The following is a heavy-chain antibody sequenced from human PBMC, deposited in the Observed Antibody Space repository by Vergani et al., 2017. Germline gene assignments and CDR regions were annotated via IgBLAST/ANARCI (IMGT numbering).Heavy chain of an antibody. CDR2: IYYSGST. Sequence: QLQLQESGPGLVKPSETLSLTCTVSGGSISSYYWSWIRQPPGKGLEWIGYIYYSGSTNYNPSLKSRVTISVDTSKNQFSLKLSSVTAADTAVYYCAREGYCSSTSCYWFWFDPWGQGTLVTVSS. CDR1: GGSISSYY. J-gene: IGHJ5*02. CDR3: AREGYCSSTSCYWFWFDP. D-gene: IGHD2-2*01. V-gene: IGHV4-59*12.